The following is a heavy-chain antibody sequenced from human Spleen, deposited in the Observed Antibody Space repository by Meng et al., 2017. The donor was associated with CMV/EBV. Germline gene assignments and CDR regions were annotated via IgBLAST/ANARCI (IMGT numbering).Heavy chain of an antibody. CDR2: ISGSGSST. V-gene: IGHV3-23*01. J-gene: IGHJ4*02. CDR1: GFIFTSYA. CDR3: AKAWDFWSYYFDY. D-gene: IGHD3-3*01. Sequence: GGSLRLSCAASGFIFTSYALNWVRQAPGKGLEWVSGISGSGSSTYVADSVRGRFTISRDNSRNTLYLQMNSLRAEDTAVYYCAKAWDFWSYYFDYWGQGTLVTVSS.